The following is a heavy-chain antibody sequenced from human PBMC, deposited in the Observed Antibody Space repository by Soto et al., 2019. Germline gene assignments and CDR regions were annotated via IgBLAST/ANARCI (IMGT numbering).Heavy chain of an antibody. J-gene: IGHJ2*01. V-gene: IGHV3-23*01. CDR3: AKDASSGITSFDS. Sequence: EVQLLESGGGLVQPGGSLRLSCAASGFTFSSYAMSWVRQAPGKGLEGVSVVSGSAGSTYYADSVKGRFTISRDNSKITLYLQMNSLRAEDTAVYYCAKDASSGITSFDSWGRGTVVTVSS. CDR2: VSGSAGST. D-gene: IGHD3-3*01. CDR1: GFTFSSYA.